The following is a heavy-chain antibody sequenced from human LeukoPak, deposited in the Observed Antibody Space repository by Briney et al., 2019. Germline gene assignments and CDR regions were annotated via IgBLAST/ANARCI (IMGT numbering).Heavy chain of an antibody. CDR2: ISSSSSYI. D-gene: IGHD3-9*01. CDR1: GFTSSSYS. Sequence: PGGSLRLSCAASGFTSSSYSMNWVRQAPGKGLEWVSSISSSSSYIYYADSVKGRFTISRDNAKNSLYLQMNSLRAEDTAVYYCASDHLPAYYDILTGTSNWFDPWGQGTLVTVSS. V-gene: IGHV3-21*01. CDR3: ASDHLPAYYDILTGTSNWFDP. J-gene: IGHJ5*02.